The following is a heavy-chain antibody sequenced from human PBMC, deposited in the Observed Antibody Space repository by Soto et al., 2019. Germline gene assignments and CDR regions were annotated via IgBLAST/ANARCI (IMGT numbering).Heavy chain of an antibody. Sequence: EVQLLESGGGLVQPGESLRLSCAASGFTFSIYAMMWVRQPPGKGQEWVAGMTGSGGDIRYADSVKGRFTISKDNSKNTLYLQMNSLRAEDTAMYYCAKDAVYGDVLWLAANWGQGTLVTVSS. D-gene: IGHD3-16*01. J-gene: IGHJ4*02. CDR2: MTGSGGDI. V-gene: IGHV3-23*01. CDR1: GFTFSIYA. CDR3: AKDAVYGDVLWLAAN.